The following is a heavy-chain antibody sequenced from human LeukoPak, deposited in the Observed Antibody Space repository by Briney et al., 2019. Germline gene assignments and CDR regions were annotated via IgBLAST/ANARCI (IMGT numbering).Heavy chain of an antibody. J-gene: IGHJ4*02. CDR2: INPNSGGT. D-gene: IGHD3-10*01. V-gene: IGHV1-2*02. CDR1: GYTFTGYY. Sequence: ASVKVSCKASGYTFTGYYMHWVRQAPGQGLEWMGWINPNSGGTNYAQKFQGRVTMTRDTSISTAYMELSRLRSDDTAVYYCARAYYYGSGSYYSDYWGQGTRVTVSS. CDR3: ARAYYYGSGSYYSDY.